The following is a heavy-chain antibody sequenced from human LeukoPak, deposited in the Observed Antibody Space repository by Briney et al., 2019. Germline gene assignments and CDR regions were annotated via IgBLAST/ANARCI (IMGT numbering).Heavy chain of an antibody. D-gene: IGHD5-18*01. Sequence: PSETLSLTCTVSGGFISSSSYYWGWIRQPPGKGLEWIGSIYYSGSTYYNPSLKSRVTISVDTSKNQFSLRLSSVTAADTAVYYCGRVRAAMVQLPDYYFYYMDVWGKGTTVTVSS. CDR2: IYYSGST. CDR3: GRVRAAMVQLPDYYFYYMDV. J-gene: IGHJ6*03. CDR1: GGFISSSSYY. V-gene: IGHV4-39*07.